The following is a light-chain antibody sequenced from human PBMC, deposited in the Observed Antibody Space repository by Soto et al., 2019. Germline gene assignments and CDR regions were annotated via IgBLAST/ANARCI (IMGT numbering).Light chain of an antibody. CDR3: QQWSKEST. CDR1: QNVSNW. CDR2: KAS. V-gene: IGKV1-5*03. J-gene: IGKJ2*01. Sequence: DVEMTQSPSTLPTSIGDRVTINCRASQNVSNWLAWYQQKPGKAPKLLIYKASRLESGVPSRFSASGSGTDFTLTINGRESDDFATYFCQQWSKESTFGQGTKLDFK.